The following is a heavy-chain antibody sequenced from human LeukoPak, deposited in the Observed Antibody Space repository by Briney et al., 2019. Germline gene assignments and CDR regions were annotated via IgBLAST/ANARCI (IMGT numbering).Heavy chain of an antibody. CDR2: INHSGST. J-gene: IGHJ1*01. V-gene: IGHV4-34*01. Sequence: PSETLSLTCAVYGGSFSGYYWSWIRQPPGKGLEWIGEINHSGSTNYNPSLKSRVTISVDTSKNQFSLKLSSVTAADTAVYYCARGRYSSGWYGKYFQHWGQGTLVTVSS. CDR3: ARGRYSSGWYGKYFQH. D-gene: IGHD6-19*01. CDR1: GGSFSGYY.